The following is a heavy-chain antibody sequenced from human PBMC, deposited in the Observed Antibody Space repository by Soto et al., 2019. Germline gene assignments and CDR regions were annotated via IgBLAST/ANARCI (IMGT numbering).Heavy chain of an antibody. CDR2: SSYDGRET. Sequence: PGGSLRLSCAASDFDFSSYGIHWVRQAPGKGLEWVAASSYDGRETFYVDSAKGRFTVSKEMSKNTAFLQMNALRHKDTAVYFCARDSGWPILNFDNWGQGTPVTVSS. CDR1: DFDFSSYG. CDR3: ARDSGWPILNFDN. D-gene: IGHD3-10*01. J-gene: IGHJ4*02. V-gene: IGHV3-30*03.